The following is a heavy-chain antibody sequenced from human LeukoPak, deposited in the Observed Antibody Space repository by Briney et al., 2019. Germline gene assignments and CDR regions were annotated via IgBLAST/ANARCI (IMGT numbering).Heavy chain of an antibody. CDR2: FDPEDGET. Sequence: ASVKVSCKVSGYTLTELSMHCVRQAPGKGLEWMGGFDPEDGETIYAQKFQGRDTMTEDTSTDTAYMELSSLRSEDTAVYYCATRSSIPPYYYDSSGYYGWGQGTLVTVSS. V-gene: IGHV1-24*01. CDR1: GYTLTELS. CDR3: ATRSSIPPYYYDSSGYYG. D-gene: IGHD3-22*01. J-gene: IGHJ1*01.